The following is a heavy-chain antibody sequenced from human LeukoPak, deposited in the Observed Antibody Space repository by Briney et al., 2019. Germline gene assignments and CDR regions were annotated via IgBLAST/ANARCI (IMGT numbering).Heavy chain of an antibody. Sequence: PSETLSLTCTVSGYSISSGYYWGWIRQPPGKGLEWIGSIYHSGSTYYNPSLKSRVTISVDTSKNQFSLKLSSVTAADTAVYYCARDRPKAYAFDIWGQGTMVTVSS. CDR3: ARDRPKAYAFDI. CDR1: GYSISSGYY. CDR2: IYHSGST. V-gene: IGHV4-38-2*02. J-gene: IGHJ3*02.